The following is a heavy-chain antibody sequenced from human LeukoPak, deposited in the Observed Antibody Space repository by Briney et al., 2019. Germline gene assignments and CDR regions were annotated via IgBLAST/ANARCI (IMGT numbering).Heavy chain of an antibody. V-gene: IGHV3-48*01. CDR2: ISSSSSTI. Sequence: GGSLRLSCAASGFTFSSYSMNWVRQAPGKGLEWVSYISSSSSTIYYADSVKGRFTISRDNSKNTLYLQMNSLRAEDTAVYYCAKEVLLWFGELLTIQLWSGFDYWGQGTLVTVSS. D-gene: IGHD3-10*01. J-gene: IGHJ4*02. CDR3: AKEVLLWFGELLTIQLWSGFDY. CDR1: GFTFSSYS.